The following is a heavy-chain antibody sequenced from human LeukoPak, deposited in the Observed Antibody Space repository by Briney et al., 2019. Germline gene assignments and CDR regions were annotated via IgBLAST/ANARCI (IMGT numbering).Heavy chain of an antibody. V-gene: IGHV3-23*01. J-gene: IGHJ5*02. D-gene: IGHD3-3*01. CDR1: GFTFSSYA. CDR2: ISGSDGST. CDR3: AKNRGWRQRFGLRFLEWFRFDP. Sequence: PGGSLRLSCAASGFTFSSYAMSWVRQAPGKGLEWVSAISGSDGSTYYADSVKGRFTISRDNSKNTLYLQMNSLRAEDTAVYYCAKNRGWRQRFGLRFLEWFRFDPWGQGTLVTVSS.